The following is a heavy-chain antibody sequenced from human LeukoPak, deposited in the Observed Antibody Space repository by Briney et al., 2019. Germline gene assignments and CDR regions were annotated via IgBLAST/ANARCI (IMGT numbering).Heavy chain of an antibody. CDR1: GFSFRTFW. Sequence: GGSLRLSCAASGFSFRTFWMSWIRQAPGKEPEWVADINQDGSEEYYLQSVRGRFTVSRDNTQDAVFLQMTNLRADDTAVYYCARWKMELQRNAFDFWGQGTVVTVSS. CDR3: ARWKMELQRNAFDF. CDR2: INQDGSEE. V-gene: IGHV3-7*01. D-gene: IGHD1-26*01. J-gene: IGHJ3*01.